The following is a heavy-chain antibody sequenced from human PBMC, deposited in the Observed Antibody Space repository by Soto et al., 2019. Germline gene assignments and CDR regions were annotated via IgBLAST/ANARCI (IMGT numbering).Heavy chain of an antibody. J-gene: IGHJ3*02. D-gene: IGHD3-22*01. V-gene: IGHV3-30*03. CDR1: GFTFSSYG. CDR2: ISYDGSDK. CDR3: ARPPGGYYDSSPSEQPFDT. Sequence: GGSLRLSCAASGFTFSSYGMHWVRQAPGKGLEWVAVISYDGSDKYYGDSVRGRFTISRDNSKNTLYLQMNSLRAEDTAVYYAARPPGGYYDSSPSEQPFDTWGQGPMATVSS.